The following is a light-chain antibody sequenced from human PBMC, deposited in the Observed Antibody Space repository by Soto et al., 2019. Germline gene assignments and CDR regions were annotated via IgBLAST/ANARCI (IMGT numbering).Light chain of an antibody. V-gene: IGKV3-20*01. CDR1: QSVSNY. CDR2: GAS. J-gene: IGKJ1*01. Sequence: ESVLTQSPGTLSLSPGERATLSCRASQSVSNYLAWYQQKPGQAPRLLIYGASSRATGIPDRFSGSGSGTDFTLTISRLEPEDFAGYYCQQYGTFRTFGQGTKVDIK. CDR3: QQYGTFRT.